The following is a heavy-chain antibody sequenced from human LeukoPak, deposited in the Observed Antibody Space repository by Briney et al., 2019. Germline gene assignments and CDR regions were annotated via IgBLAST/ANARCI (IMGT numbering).Heavy chain of an antibody. J-gene: IGHJ6*03. Sequence: GGSLRLSCAVSGFTFSSYSMNWVRQAPGKGLEWVGFIRSKAYGGTTEYAASVKGRFTISRDDSKSIAYLQMNSLKTEDTAVYYCTRDGSSSFIYYYYYYMDVWGKGTTVTVSS. CDR3: TRDGSSSFIYYYYYYMDV. V-gene: IGHV3-49*04. CDR1: GFTFSSYS. CDR2: IRSKAYGGTT. D-gene: IGHD6-6*01.